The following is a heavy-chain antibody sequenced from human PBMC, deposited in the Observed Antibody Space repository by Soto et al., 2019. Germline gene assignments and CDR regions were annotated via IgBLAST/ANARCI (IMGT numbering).Heavy chain of an antibody. Sequence: QVQLVQSGAEVKMPGSSVRVSCKASGGSFSKYGISWVRQAPGQGLEWMGGIIPMFGIGNYAEKFLGRVTITADEATSTSHMELSSLRSADTAVYLCASGYRVDYFYAVAVWGQGTTVTGSS. CDR3: ASGYRVDYFYAVAV. CDR2: IIPMFGIG. V-gene: IGHV1-69*01. CDR1: GGSFSKYG. D-gene: IGHD3-16*02. J-gene: IGHJ6*02.